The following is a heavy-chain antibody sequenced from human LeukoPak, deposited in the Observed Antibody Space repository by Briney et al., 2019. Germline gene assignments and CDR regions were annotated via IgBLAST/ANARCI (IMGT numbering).Heavy chain of an antibody. J-gene: IGHJ3*01. CDR2: IRQDGSEK. V-gene: IGHV3-7*01. CDR3: ARAGYYGDDAFDL. D-gene: IGHD2/OR15-2a*01. Sequence: GESLKISCVASGFIIGSYWMSWVRQAPGKGLEWVANIRQDGSEKYYVDSVKGRLTISRDNAKNSLYLQMNNLTAADTAIYYCARAGYYGDDAFDLWGQGTRVTVSS. CDR1: GFIIGSYW.